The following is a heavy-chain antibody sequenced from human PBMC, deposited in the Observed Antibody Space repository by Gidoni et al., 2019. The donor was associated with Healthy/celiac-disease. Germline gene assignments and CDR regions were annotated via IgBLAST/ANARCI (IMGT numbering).Heavy chain of an antibody. V-gene: IGHV1-69*01. Sequence: QVQLVQSGAEVKKPGSSVKVSCKASGGTFSSYAISWVRQAPGQGLEWMGGIIPIFGTANYAQKFQGRVTSTADESTSTAYMELSSLRSEDTAVYYCARVSGYYDSSGYPRNWYFDLWGRGTLVTVSS. CDR1: GGTFSSYA. J-gene: IGHJ2*01. CDR3: ARVSGYYDSSGYPRNWYFDL. D-gene: IGHD3-22*01. CDR2: IIPIFGTA.